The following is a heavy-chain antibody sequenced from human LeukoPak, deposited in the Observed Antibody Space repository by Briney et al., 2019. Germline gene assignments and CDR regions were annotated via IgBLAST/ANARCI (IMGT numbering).Heavy chain of an antibody. V-gene: IGHV1-69*04. D-gene: IGHD4-11*01. CDR3: ASPYSNTYGMDV. J-gene: IGHJ6*02. CDR1: GGTFSSYA. CDR2: IIPILGIA. Sequence: GASVKVSCKASGGTFSSYAICWVRPAPGQGLGWMGRIIPILGIANYAQKFQGRVTITADKSTSTAYMELSSLRSEDTAVYYCASPYSNTYGMDVWGQGTTVTVSS.